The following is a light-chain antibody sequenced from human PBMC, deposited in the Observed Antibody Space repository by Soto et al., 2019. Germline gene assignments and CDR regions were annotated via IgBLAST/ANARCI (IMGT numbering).Light chain of an antibody. CDR3: QHYNSYSDA. CDR2: KAS. CDR1: QTISSW. V-gene: IGKV1-5*03. Sequence: DIQMTQSPSTLSGYVGDRVTITCRASQTISSWLAWYQQKPGKAPKLLIYKASTLKSGVPSRFSGSGSGTELTLTISSLQPDDFATYYSQHYNSYSDAFGQGTKVELK. J-gene: IGKJ1*01.